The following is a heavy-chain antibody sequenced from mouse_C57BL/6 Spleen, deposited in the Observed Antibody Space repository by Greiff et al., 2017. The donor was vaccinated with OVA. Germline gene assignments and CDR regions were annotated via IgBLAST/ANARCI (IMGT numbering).Heavy chain of an antibody. CDR3: ARGDDYDDFDY. CDR2: INPYNGGT. V-gene: IGHV1-19*01. CDR1: GYTFPDYY. D-gene: IGHD2-4*01. J-gene: IGHJ2*01. Sequence: EVQLQQSGPVLVKPGASVKMPCKASGYTFPDYYMNWVKQSHGKSLEWIGDINPYNGGTSYNQKFKGKATLTVDKSSSTAYMELNSLTSEDTAVYYCARGDDYDDFDYWGQGTTLTVSA.